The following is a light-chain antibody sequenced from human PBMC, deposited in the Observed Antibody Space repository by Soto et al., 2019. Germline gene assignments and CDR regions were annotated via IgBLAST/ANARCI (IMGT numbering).Light chain of an antibody. Sequence: EIVMTQSPATLSVSPGERATLSCRASQAVSSNLAWYQQKPGQAPRLLIYGASTRATGIPARFSGSGSGTEFTLTISSLLSEDFPVYYCQQYNDWPPFTFGPGTRVDIK. J-gene: IGKJ3*01. CDR2: GAS. V-gene: IGKV3-15*01. CDR1: QAVSSN. CDR3: QQYNDWPPFT.